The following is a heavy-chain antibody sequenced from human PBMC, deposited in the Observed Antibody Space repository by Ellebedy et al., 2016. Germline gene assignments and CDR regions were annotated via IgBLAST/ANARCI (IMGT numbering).Heavy chain of an antibody. J-gene: IGHJ3*02. CDR2: INHSGSF. D-gene: IGHD2-21*01. CDR1: GASFRGYY. V-gene: IGHV4-34*01. Sequence: SETLSLTCAVYGASFRGYYWSWIRQPPGEGLEWIGEINHSGSFNYNPSLKSRVTISVDMSKNQFSVNLSSVTAADTAVYYCARGLFDHRMAFDIWGQGTMVTVSS. CDR3: ARGLFDHRMAFDI.